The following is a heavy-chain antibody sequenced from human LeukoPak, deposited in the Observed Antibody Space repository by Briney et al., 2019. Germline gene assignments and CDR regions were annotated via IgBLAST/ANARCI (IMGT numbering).Heavy chain of an antibody. CDR2: TKEDGSEK. Sequence: GGSLRLSCAASGFTFSSYAMSWVRQAPGKGLEWVANTKEDGSEKYYMDSVKGRFTISRDNAKNSLYLQMNSLRDEDTAVYYCARARVNLVLWGQGTLVTVSS. V-gene: IGHV3-7*01. J-gene: IGHJ4*02. CDR3: ARARVNLVL. D-gene: IGHD1-14*01. CDR1: GFTFSSYA.